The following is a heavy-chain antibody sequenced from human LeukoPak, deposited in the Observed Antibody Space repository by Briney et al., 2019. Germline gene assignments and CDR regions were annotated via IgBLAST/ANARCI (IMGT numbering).Heavy chain of an antibody. Sequence: SETLSLTCTVSGGSISSYYWSWIRQPPGKGLEWIGYIYYSGSTNYNPSLKSRVTISVDTSKNQFSLKLSSVTAADTAVYYCARDPLRWYYFDYWGQGTLVTVSS. J-gene: IGHJ4*02. CDR3: ARDPLRWYYFDY. D-gene: IGHD4-23*01. CDR1: GGSISSYY. CDR2: IYYSGST. V-gene: IGHV4-59*12.